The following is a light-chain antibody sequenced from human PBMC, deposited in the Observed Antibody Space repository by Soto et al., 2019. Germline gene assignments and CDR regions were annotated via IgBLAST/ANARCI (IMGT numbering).Light chain of an antibody. V-gene: IGKV1-5*03. J-gene: IGKJ1*01. CDR1: QTINKW. CDR2: KAS. Sequence: DVHMTQSPSTLSASFGDRVTISWRASQTINKWLAWYQQKTGTAPKLLISKASILESGVPSRFSGSGYGTDYNLIISSLQTDDFATYFCQQYNSYSWSFGQGTKVDIK. CDR3: QQYNSYSWS.